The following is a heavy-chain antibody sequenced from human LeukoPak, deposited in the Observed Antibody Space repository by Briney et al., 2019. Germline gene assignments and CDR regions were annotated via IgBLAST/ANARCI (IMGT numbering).Heavy chain of an antibody. V-gene: IGHV3-23*01. Sequence: GGSLRLSCAASGFSFSRYAMDWVRQAPGKGLEWVAAISGDGAVTFCADSVKGRFTISRDNFRTNLNLEMNSLRAEDTAVYYCARQGSFYGFDIWGQGTVVIVSS. CDR3: ARQGSFYGFDI. CDR1: GFSFSRYA. J-gene: IGHJ3*02. CDR2: ISGDGAVT. D-gene: IGHD3-10*01.